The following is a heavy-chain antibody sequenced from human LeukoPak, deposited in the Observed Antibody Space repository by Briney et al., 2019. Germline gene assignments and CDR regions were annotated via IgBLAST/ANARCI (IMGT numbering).Heavy chain of an antibody. CDR1: GISISDYG. V-gene: IGHV3-30*18. CDR3: AKDLPPDDYFDY. D-gene: IGHD3-3*01. Sequence: GGSLRLSCSASGISISDYGMSWVRQAPGKGLGWVAVISYDGSNKYYADSVKGRFTISRDNSKNTLYLQMNSLRAEDTAVYYCAKDLPPDDYFDYWGQGTLVTVSS. J-gene: IGHJ4*02. CDR2: ISYDGSNK.